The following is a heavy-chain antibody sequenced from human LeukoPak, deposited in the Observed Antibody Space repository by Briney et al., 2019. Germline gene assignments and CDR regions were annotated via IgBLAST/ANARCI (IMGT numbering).Heavy chain of an antibody. V-gene: IGHV3-23*01. CDR2: ISGSGGST. J-gene: IGHJ4*02. D-gene: IGHD2-2*01. CDR1: GFTFSSYA. Sequence: GGSLILSCAASGFTFSSYAMSWVRQAPGKGLEWVSAISGSGGSTYYADSVKGRFTISRDNSKNTLYLQMNSLRAEDTAVYYCATPPSGYCSSTSCYAGYWGQGTLVTVSS. CDR3: ATPPSGYCSSTSCYAGY.